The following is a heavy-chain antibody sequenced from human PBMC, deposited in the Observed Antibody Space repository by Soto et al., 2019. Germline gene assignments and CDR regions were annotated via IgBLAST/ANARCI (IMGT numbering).Heavy chain of an antibody. CDR2: ISAYNGNT. D-gene: IGHD1-1*01. J-gene: IGHJ6*03. CDR3: ASRQFPTPNYYYYYMDV. CDR1: GYTFTSYG. Sequence: ASVKVSCKASGYTFTSYGISWVRQAPGQGLERMGWISAYNGNTNYAQKLQGRVTMTTDTSTSTAYMELRSLRSDDTAVYYCASRQFPTPNYYYYYMDVWGKGTTVTVSS. V-gene: IGHV1-18*01.